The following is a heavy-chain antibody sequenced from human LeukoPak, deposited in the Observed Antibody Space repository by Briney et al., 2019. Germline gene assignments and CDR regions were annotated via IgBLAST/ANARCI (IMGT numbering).Heavy chain of an antibody. V-gene: IGHV5-51*01. CDR1: GYSFTNYW. CDR2: IYPDDSDT. D-gene: IGHD5-18*01. J-gene: IGHJ4*02. CDR3: ARLQYSNGYVDY. Sequence: GESLQISCQGSGYSFTNYWIGWVRQMPGKGLEWMGIIYPDDSDTRYRPSFEGQVTISADKSIATAYLQWSSLKASDTAMYYCARLQYSNGYVDYWGQGTLVTVSS.